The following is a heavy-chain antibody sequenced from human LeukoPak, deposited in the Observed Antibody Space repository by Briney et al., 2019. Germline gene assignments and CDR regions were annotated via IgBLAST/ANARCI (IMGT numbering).Heavy chain of an antibody. CDR1: GYTFIDYY. CDR2: IDPHSGGT. J-gene: IGHJ3*02. V-gene: IGHV1-2*02. Sequence: ASVKVSFKASGYTFIDYYIHWVRQAPGQGLEWMGCIDPHSGGTKYAQKLQGRVTMTRDTSISAAYMELSRLRSDDTAVFYCAREYYDSSGTKYAFDIWGQGTMVTVSS. CDR3: AREYYDSSGTKYAFDI. D-gene: IGHD3-22*01.